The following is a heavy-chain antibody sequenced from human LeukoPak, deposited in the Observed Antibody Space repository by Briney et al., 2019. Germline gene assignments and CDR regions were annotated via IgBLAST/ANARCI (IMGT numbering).Heavy chain of an antibody. Sequence: GGSLRLSCAASGFTFSGSAMHWVRQASGKGLEWVGRIRSKANSYATAYAASVKGRFTISRDDSKNTAYLQMNSLKTEDTAVYYCTRLATPVLSAAAGNLWGQGTMVTVSS. V-gene: IGHV3-73*01. D-gene: IGHD3-16*01. CDR1: GFTFSGSA. CDR2: IRSKANSYAT. J-gene: IGHJ3*01. CDR3: TRLATPVLSAAAGNL.